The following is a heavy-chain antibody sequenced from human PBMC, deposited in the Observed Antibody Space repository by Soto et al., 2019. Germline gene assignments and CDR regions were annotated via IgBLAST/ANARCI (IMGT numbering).Heavy chain of an antibody. Sequence: PGESLKISCRGSGYNYNLHWISWVRQKPGRGLEWMGIIYPGDSDTRYNPSFQGQVTISVDKSINTAYLHWNSLEASDTATYYCARHLRSYDFFQYYYGIDVWGQGSTVTVSS. CDR1: GYNYNLHW. J-gene: IGHJ6*02. CDR2: IYPGDSDT. V-gene: IGHV5-51*01. D-gene: IGHD3-16*01. CDR3: ARHLRSYDFFQYYYGIDV.